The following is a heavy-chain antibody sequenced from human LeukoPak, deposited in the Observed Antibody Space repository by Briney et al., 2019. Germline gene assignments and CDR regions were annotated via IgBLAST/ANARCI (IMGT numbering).Heavy chain of an antibody. D-gene: IGHD2-2*03. V-gene: IGHV1-69*13. CDR1: GGTSSSYA. J-gene: IGHJ3*02. CDR2: IIPIFGTA. Sequence: SVKVSCKASGGTSSSYAISWVRQAPGQGLEWMGGIIPIFGTANYAQKFQGRVTITADESTSTAYMELSSLRSEDTAVYYCARDMDIVVVPANGAFDIWGQGTMVIVSS. CDR3: ARDMDIVVVPANGAFDI.